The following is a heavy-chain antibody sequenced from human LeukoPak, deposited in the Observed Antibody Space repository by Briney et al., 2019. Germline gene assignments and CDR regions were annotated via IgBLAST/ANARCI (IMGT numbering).Heavy chain of an antibody. V-gene: IGHV4-38-2*02. CDR2: IYHSGST. J-gene: IGHJ4*02. CDR1: GYSISSGYY. Sequence: PSETLSLTCTVSGYSISSGYYWGWIRQPPGKGLEWIGSIYHSGSTYYNPSLKSRVTISVDTSKNQFSLKLSSVTAADTAVYYCARGGVVTNFDYWGQGTLVTVSS. D-gene: IGHD3-3*01. CDR3: ARGGVVTNFDY.